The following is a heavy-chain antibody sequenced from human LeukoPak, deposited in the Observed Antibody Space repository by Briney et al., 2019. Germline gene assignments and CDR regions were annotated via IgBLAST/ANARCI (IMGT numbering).Heavy chain of an antibody. J-gene: IGHJ4*02. V-gene: IGHV3-33*01. CDR3: ARDNYSRGDY. CDR2: IWSDGSNK. Sequence: GSLRLSCAASGFTFSNSGMHWVRQAPGKGLEWVAVIWSDGSNKYYADSVKGRFTISRDNPKNTLYMQMNSLRAEDTAVYYCARDNYSRGDYWGQGTLVTVSS. CDR1: GFTFSNSG. D-gene: IGHD4-11*01.